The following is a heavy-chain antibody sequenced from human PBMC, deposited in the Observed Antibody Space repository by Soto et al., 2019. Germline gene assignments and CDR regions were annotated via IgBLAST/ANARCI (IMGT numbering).Heavy chain of an antibody. D-gene: IGHD3-3*01. V-gene: IGHV3-11*01. J-gene: IGHJ6*02. CDR3: ARGKYDFWSGTSTDYYYGMDV. Sequence: GGSLRPSCAASGFTFTNYAMSWVRLAPGQGLEWVSYISSSGSTIYYADSVKGRFTISRDNAKNSLYLQMNSLRAEDAAVYYCARGKYDFWSGTSTDYYYGMDVWGQGTTVTVSS. CDR1: GFTFTNYA. CDR2: ISSSGSTI.